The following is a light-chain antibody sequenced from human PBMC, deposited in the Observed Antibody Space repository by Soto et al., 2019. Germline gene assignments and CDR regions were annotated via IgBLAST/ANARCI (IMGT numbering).Light chain of an antibody. J-gene: IGLJ1*01. CDR3: SSYAGSNNYV. CDR1: SSDVGGYNY. V-gene: IGLV2-8*01. CDR2: EVS. Sequence: QSVLTQPPSASGSPGQSVTISCTGTSSDVGGYNYVSWYQQHPGKAPKLMIYEVSKRPSGAPDRFSGSKSGNTASLTVSGLQAEDEADYYCSSYAGSNNYVFGTGTKSPS.